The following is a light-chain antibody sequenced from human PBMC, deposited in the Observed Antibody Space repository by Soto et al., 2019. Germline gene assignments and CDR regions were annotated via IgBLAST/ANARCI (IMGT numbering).Light chain of an antibody. J-gene: IGKJ4*01. Sequence: DIQMTQSPSSVSASVGDRVTITCRASQGITSWLAWYQQKPGKAPKLLIYRASNLQSGVPSRFSGSGSVTDFTLTISGLQPADFATYYRQQTTTFPLTFGGGTKVEIK. CDR2: RAS. V-gene: IGKV1-12*01. CDR3: QQTTTFPLT. CDR1: QGITSW.